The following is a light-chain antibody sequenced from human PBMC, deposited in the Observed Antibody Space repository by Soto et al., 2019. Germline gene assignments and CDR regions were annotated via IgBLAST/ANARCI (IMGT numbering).Light chain of an antibody. CDR1: RYNIGNNF. V-gene: IGLV1-51*01. J-gene: IGLJ2*01. CDR2: DNT. Sequence: QSVLTQPPSVSAAPGQTVTTSCSGGRYNIGNNFVSWYQQLPGTAPKLLIYDNTERPSGIPDRFSGSKSGTSATLGITGLQTEDEADYYCGAWDSSLSAAVFGGGTQLTVL. CDR3: GAWDSSLSAAV.